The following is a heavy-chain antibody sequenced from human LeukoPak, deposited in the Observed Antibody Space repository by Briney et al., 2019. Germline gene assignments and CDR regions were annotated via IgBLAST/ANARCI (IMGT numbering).Heavy chain of an antibody. Sequence: SVKVSCKASGGTFSSYAISWVRQAPGQGLEWMGGIIPIFGTANYAQKFQGRVTITADESTSTAYMELSSQRSEDTAVYYCARRGQLATYGMDVWGQGTTVTVSS. CDR2: IIPIFGTA. CDR3: ARRGQLATYGMDV. CDR1: GGTFSSYA. V-gene: IGHV1-69*13. J-gene: IGHJ6*02. D-gene: IGHD6-6*01.